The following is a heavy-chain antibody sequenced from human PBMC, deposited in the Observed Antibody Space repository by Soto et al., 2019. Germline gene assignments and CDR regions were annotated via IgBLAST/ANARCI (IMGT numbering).Heavy chain of an antibody. CDR2: IKQDGGET. V-gene: IGHV3-7*03. CDR1: GFSFTNHW. J-gene: IGHJ3*01. CDR3: ARHGFHRDALDL. Sequence: EMQLEESGGGLVQPGGSRRLSCEASGFSFTNHWMSWVRQAPGKGLEWLANIKQDGGETYYLESMKGRFSISRDNAKDSVYLQMSGLRAEDTAVYYCARHGFHRDALDLWGQGTLVTVSS. D-gene: IGHD2-2*03.